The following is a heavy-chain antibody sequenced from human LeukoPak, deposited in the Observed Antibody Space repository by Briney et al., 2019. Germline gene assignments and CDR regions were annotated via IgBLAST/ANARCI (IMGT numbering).Heavy chain of an antibody. D-gene: IGHD5-24*01. CDR2: IYTSGST. V-gene: IGHV4-61*02. Sequence: SQTLSLTCTVSGGSISSGSYYWSWIRQPAGKGLEWIGRIYTSGSTNYNPSLKSRVAISVDTSKNQFSLKLSSVTAADTAVYYCARDSGLMGDGYHFDYWGQGTLVTVSS. J-gene: IGHJ4*02. CDR1: GGSISSGSYY. CDR3: ARDSGLMGDGYHFDY.